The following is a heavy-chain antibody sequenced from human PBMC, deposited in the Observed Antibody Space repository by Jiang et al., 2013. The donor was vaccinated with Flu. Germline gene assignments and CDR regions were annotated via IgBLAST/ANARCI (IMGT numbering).Heavy chain of an antibody. CDR2: ISTNTGES. CDR1: GFNFHNYA. Sequence: QSGSELKKPGASVKVSCKASGFNFHNYAMNWVQQAPGQGLEWMGWISTNTGESTYAQGFTGRFDFSMDTSVTTAYLQISSLKAEDTAVYFCASYTTRVKIIRGVPTLDGMDVWGQGDHGHRLL. V-gene: IGHV7-4-1*02. CDR3: ASYTTRVKIIRGVPTLDGMDV. D-gene: IGHD3-10*01. J-gene: IGHJ6*02.